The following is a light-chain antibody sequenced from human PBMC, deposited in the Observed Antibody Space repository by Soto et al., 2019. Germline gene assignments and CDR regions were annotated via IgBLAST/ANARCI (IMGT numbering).Light chain of an antibody. CDR1: QSVSSY. V-gene: IGKV3-15*01. Sequence: EIVMTQSPATLSVSPGERATLSCRASQSVSSYLAWYQQKPGQAPRLLIYDASTRATDIPARFSGSGSGTEFRLTIISLQSEDSAVYYCQQYNGGRWTFCQGTKVEIK. CDR2: DAS. J-gene: IGKJ1*01. CDR3: QQYNGGRWT.